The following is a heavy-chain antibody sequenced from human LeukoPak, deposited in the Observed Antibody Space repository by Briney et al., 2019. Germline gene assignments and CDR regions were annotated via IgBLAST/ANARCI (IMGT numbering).Heavy chain of an antibody. Sequence: GKSLKISCKGSGYSFTSYWIGWVRQMPGKGLEWMGIIYPGDSDTRYSPSFQGQVTISADKSISTAYLQWSSLKASDTAMYYCARLPTVTTTHYYYYYMDVWGKGTTVTVSS. CDR2: IYPGDSDT. D-gene: IGHD4-11*01. CDR3: ARLPTVTTTHYYYYYMDV. J-gene: IGHJ6*03. V-gene: IGHV5-51*01. CDR1: GYSFTSYW.